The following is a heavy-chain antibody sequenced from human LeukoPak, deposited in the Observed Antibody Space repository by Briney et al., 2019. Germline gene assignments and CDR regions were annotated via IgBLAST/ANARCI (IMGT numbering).Heavy chain of an antibody. J-gene: IGHJ5*02. V-gene: IGHV5-51*01. Sequence: GESLKISCKGSGYTFTDYWIAWVRQMPGQSLEWMGIIYPGDSDTRYSPSFQGQVTISADKSTTTAFLQWSSLKASDTAMYFCARLADTTSWGQGTLVTVSS. D-gene: IGHD1-26*01. CDR2: IYPGDSDT. CDR1: GYTFTDYW. CDR3: ARLADTTS.